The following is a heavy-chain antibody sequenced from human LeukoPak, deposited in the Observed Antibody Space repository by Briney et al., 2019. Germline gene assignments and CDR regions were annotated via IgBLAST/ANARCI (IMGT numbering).Heavy chain of an antibody. CDR1: GFTFSSYG. V-gene: IGHV3-23*01. CDR3: ATKTAFDY. Sequence: GGSLRLSCAASGFTFSSYGMSWVRQAPGKGLEWVSSISSSGGSTYYADSVRGRFTISRDNSRNTLFLQMISPRGGDTAVYYCATKTAFDYWGQGTLVTVSS. D-gene: IGHD5-18*01. CDR2: ISSSGGST. J-gene: IGHJ4*02.